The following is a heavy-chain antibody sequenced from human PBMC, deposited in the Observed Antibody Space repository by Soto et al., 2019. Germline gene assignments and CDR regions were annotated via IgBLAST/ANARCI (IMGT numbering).Heavy chain of an antibody. D-gene: IGHD3-16*01. CDR2: VFSSGTT. Sequence: VQLRESGPGLVKPSQTLSLTCTVSGDSISSGNKYWSWIRQPPGKGLEWSGYVFSSGTTYYNPSLKGRVSISLDASENQFSLKFASVTDADSAVYYCARVPSPFDYYYAMDVWGQGTTVTVSS. CDR3: ARVPSPFDYYYAMDV. J-gene: IGHJ6*02. CDR1: GDSISSGNKY. V-gene: IGHV4-30-4*01.